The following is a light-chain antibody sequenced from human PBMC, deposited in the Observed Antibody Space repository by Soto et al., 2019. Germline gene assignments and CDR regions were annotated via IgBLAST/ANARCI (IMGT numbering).Light chain of an antibody. CDR3: SSYTISSTVV. Sequence: QSALTQPASVSGSPGQSITISCTGTSSDVGGYNYVSWYQQHPGKAPKLMIYEVSNRPSGVSNRFSGSKSGNTASLTISWLQAEYEADYYCSSYTISSTVVFGGGTKLTVL. J-gene: IGLJ2*01. CDR2: EVS. CDR1: SSDVGGYNY. V-gene: IGLV2-14*01.